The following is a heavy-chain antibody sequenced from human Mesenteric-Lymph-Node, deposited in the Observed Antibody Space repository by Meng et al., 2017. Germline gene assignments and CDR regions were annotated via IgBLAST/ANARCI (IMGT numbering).Heavy chain of an antibody. CDR3: ARDPGDGYNLGGLDY. V-gene: IGHV4-61*01. CDR2: VYYSGST. Sequence: QLQQWGAGLLKPSENLSLTVRVYGGSVSSGSYFWSWIRQPTGKGLEWIGYVYYSGSTNYNPSLKSRVTISVDTSKNQFSLKLSSVTAADTAVYYCARDPGDGYNLGGLDYWGQGTLVTVSS. J-gene: IGHJ4*02. D-gene: IGHD5-24*01. CDR1: GGSVSSGSYF.